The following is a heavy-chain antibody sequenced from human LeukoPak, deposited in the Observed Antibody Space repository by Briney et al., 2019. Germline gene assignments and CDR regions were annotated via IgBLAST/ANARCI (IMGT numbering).Heavy chain of an antibody. J-gene: IGHJ4*02. D-gene: IGHD3-10*01. CDR3: AREAMVRGVMIGY. V-gene: IGHV1-69*13. Sequence: SVKVSCKASGGTFSSYAISWVRQAPGQGLEWMGGIIPIFGTANYAQKFQGRVTITADESTSTAYMELSSLRSEDTAVYYCAREAMVRGVMIGYWGRGTLVTVSS. CDR2: IIPIFGTA. CDR1: GGTFSSYA.